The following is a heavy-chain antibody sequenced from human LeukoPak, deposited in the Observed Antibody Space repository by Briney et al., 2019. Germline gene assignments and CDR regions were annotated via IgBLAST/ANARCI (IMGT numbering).Heavy chain of an antibody. Sequence: ASVKVSCKASGYTFTGYYMHWVRQAPGQGLEWMGIINPSGGSTSYAQKFQGRVTMTRDTSTSTVYMELSSLRSEDTAVYYCARGFVEPAAPGGWFDPWGQGTLVTVSS. V-gene: IGHV1-46*01. D-gene: IGHD2-2*01. CDR2: INPSGGST. CDR1: GYTFTGYY. J-gene: IGHJ5*02. CDR3: ARGFVEPAAPGGWFDP.